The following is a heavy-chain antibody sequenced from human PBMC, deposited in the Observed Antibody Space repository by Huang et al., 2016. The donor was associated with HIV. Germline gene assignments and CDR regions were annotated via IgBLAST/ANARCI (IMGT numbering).Heavy chain of an antibody. J-gene: IGHJ1*01. Sequence: QVQLVASGGGVVQPGRSLRLSCAASGFIFSNYGMHWVRQAPGKGLEWVELISYDGSNKYYTDSVKGRFSISRDNSKNTLYLQMNSLRAEDTAVYYCALKGDSSGWEYFRHWGQGTLVTVSS. CDR3: ALKGDSSGWEYFRH. CDR1: GFIFSNYG. V-gene: IGHV3-30*03. D-gene: IGHD6-19*01. CDR2: ISYDGSNK.